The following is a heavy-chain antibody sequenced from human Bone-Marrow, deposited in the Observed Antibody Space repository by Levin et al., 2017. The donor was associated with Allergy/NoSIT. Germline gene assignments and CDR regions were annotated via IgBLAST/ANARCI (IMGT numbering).Heavy chain of an antibody. J-gene: IGHJ6*02. Sequence: LSLTCAASGFTFSSYEMNWVRQAPGKGLEWVSYISIIGTTLSSADSVKGRFTIPRDNAKNSLYLQMNSLRAEDTAVYYCAREPRWRRSFYYYYYGMDVWGQGTTVTVSS. CDR1: GFTFSSYE. V-gene: IGHV3-48*03. CDR2: ISIIGTTL. D-gene: IGHD4-23*01. CDR3: AREPRWRRSFYYYYYGMDV.